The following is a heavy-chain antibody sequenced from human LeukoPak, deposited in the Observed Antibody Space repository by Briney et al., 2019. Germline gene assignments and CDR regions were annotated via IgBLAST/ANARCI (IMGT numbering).Heavy chain of an antibody. J-gene: IGHJ3*02. CDR3: ARDPTSSWETAFDI. CDR1: GFTFNTYT. D-gene: IGHD1-26*01. CDR2: ISSGTSYI. Sequence: PGGSLSLSCAASGFTFNTYTMNWVRQAPGKGLEWVSSISSGTSYIYYADSVKGRFTISRDNAKNSLYLQMNSLRAEDTAVYYCARDPTSSWETAFDIWGQGTMVTVSS. V-gene: IGHV3-21*01.